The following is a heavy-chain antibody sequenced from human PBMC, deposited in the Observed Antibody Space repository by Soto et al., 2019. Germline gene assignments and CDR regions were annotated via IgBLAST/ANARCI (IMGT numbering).Heavy chain of an antibody. CDR3: AAVIRGATTDFDY. CDR2: IYYSGST. J-gene: IGHJ4*02. CDR1: GGSISSGGYY. D-gene: IGHD5-12*01. V-gene: IGHV4-31*03. Sequence: SETLSLTCTVSGGSISSGGYYWSWIRQHPGKGLEWIGYIYYSGSTYYNPSLKSRVTISVDTSKNQFSLKLSSVTAADTAVYYCAAVIRGATTDFDYWGQGTLVTVSS.